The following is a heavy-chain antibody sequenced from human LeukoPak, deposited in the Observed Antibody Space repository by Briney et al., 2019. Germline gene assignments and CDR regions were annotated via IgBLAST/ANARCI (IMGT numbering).Heavy chain of an antibody. CDR1: GNSISSGDNY. V-gene: IGHV4-61*02. D-gene: IGHD3-22*01. CDR3: ARSSGYYHEYFHH. J-gene: IGHJ1*01. CDR2: IYSSGST. Sequence: SQTLSLTCTVSGNSISSGDNYWSWIRQPAGKGLEWIGRIYSSGSTNYNPSLKSRVTISVDTSKNQFSLKLTSVTAADTAVYYCARSSGYYHEYFHHWGQGTLVTVSS.